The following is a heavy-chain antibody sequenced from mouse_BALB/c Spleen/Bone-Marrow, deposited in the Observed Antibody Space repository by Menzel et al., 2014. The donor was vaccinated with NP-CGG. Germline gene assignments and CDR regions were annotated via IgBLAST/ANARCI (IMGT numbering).Heavy chain of an antibody. CDR3: VRPYDYGTWFAY. CDR1: GFTFSTYG. D-gene: IGHD2-4*01. Sequence: EVQGVESGGDLVKSGGSLKLSCAASGFTFSTYGMSWVRQTPDKRLEWVAAISNGGIYTYYPDTVKGRFTISRDNAKNTLYLQMSSLKSEDTAMYYCVRPYDYGTWFAYWGQGTLVTVSA. J-gene: IGHJ3*01. V-gene: IGHV5-6*01. CDR2: ISNGGIYT.